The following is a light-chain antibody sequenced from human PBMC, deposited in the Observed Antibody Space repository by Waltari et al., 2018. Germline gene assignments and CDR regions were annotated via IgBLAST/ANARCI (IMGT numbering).Light chain of an antibody. J-gene: IGKJ2*02. CDR2: GAS. Sequence: EIVMTQSPATLSGSPGERSTLSCRASQSVSSNLAWYQQKPGQAPRLLTYGASTRATGIPARFSGSGSGTEFTLTISSLQSEDFAVYYCQQYNNWPPGTFGQGTKLEIK. CDR3: QQYNNWPPGT. V-gene: IGKV3-15*01. CDR1: QSVSSN.